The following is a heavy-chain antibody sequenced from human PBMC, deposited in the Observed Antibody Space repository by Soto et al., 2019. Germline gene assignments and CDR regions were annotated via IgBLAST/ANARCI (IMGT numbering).Heavy chain of an antibody. CDR3: ARAREWLLWDAFDI. Sequence: QLQLQESGPGLVKPSETLSLTCIVSGGSMSSYYWSWIRQPAGKGLEWIGRIHSTGNTNYNPSLKNRVTMSVDTSKNQFSLKLTSVTAADTAVYYCARAREWLLWDAFDIWGQGTVVTVSS. CDR2: IHSTGNT. CDR1: GGSMSSYY. D-gene: IGHD3-3*01. J-gene: IGHJ3*02. V-gene: IGHV4-4*07.